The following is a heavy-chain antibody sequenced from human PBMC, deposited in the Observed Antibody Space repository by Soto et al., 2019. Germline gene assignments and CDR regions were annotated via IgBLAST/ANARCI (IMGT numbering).Heavy chain of an antibody. CDR2: ISNSGGST. J-gene: IGHJ4*01. CDR3: AKGTCSGGTCSKLDY. CDR1: GFTFSSYA. V-gene: IGHV3-23*01. D-gene: IGHD2-15*01. Sequence: PGGSLRLSCAASGFTFSSYAMSWVRQAPGKGLEWVSAISNSGGSTYYADSVKGRFTISRDNSKNTLYLQMNSLRAEDTAVYYCAKGTCSGGTCSKLDYWGQGTLVTVSS.